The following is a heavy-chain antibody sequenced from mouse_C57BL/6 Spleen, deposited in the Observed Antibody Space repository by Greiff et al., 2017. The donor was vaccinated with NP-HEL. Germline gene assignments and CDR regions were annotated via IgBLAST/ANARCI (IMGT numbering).Heavy chain of an antibody. CDR2: INPSNGGT. CDR3: ARWGYGSSYDAMDY. D-gene: IGHD1-1*01. V-gene: IGHV1-53*01. Sequence: VQLQQPGTELVKPGASVKLSCKASGYTFTSYWMHWMKQRPGQGLEWIGNINPSNGGTTYNEKFKSKATLTVDKSSSTAYMQLSSLTSEDSAVYYCARWGYGSSYDAMDYWGQGTSVTVSS. CDR1: GYTFTSYW. J-gene: IGHJ4*01.